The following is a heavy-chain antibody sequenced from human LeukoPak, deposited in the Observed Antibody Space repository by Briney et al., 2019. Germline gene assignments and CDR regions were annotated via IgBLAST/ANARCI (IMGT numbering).Heavy chain of an antibody. CDR1: GYTFTDYY. CDR2: INPSGGST. V-gene: IGHV1-46*01. Sequence: GASVKVSCKASGYTFTDYYMFWVRQAPGQGLEWMGRINPSGGSTSYAQKFQGRVTMTRDTSTSTVYMELSSLRSEDTAVYYCARGPTTVLPFDYWGQGTLVTVSS. D-gene: IGHD4/OR15-4a*01. J-gene: IGHJ4*02. CDR3: ARGPTTVLPFDY.